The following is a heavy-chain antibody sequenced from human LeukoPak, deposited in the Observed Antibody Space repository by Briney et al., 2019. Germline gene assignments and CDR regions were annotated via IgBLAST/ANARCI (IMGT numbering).Heavy chain of an antibody. Sequence: ASVKVSCKASGYTFTSYGISWVRQAPGQGLEWMGWISAYNGNTNYAQKLQGRVTMTTDASTSTAYMELRSLRSDDTAVYYCARVKNKAITIFGVVVDYWGQGTLVTVSS. D-gene: IGHD3-3*01. CDR2: ISAYNGNT. V-gene: IGHV1-18*01. CDR3: ARVKNKAITIFGVVVDY. CDR1: GYTFTSYG. J-gene: IGHJ4*02.